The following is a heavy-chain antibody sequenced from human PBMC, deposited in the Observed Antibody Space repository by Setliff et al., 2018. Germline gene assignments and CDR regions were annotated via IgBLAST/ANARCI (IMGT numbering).Heavy chain of an antibody. CDR1: GGPFSDYY. V-gene: IGHV4-34*01. CDR2: INPSGTT. CDR3: RFWSYVYKNDY. Sequence: SETLSLTCTFYGGPFSDYYWGWVRQTPGKGLEWIAEINPSGTTNYIPSLKSRLTISVDTSKRQFSLKLNSVTAADTAVYYCRFWSYVYKNDYWAQGTLGTVS. D-gene: IGHD3-16*01. J-gene: IGHJ4*02.